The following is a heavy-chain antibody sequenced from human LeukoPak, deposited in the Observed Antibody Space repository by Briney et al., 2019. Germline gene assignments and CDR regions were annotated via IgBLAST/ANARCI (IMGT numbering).Heavy chain of an antibody. J-gene: IGHJ6*04. CDR2: IRYDGSKK. D-gene: IGHD3-10*02. CDR1: GFTFTSYG. CDR3: AELGITMIGGV. Sequence: PGGSLRLSCAASGFTFTSYGMNWVRQAPGKGLEWVAFIRYDGSKKYSADSVKGRFTISRDNSKNTLYLQMNSLRAEDTAVYYCAELGITMIGGVWGKGTTVTISS. V-gene: IGHV3-30*02.